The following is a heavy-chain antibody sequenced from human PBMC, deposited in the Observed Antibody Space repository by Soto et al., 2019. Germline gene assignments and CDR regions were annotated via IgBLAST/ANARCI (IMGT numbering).Heavy chain of an antibody. CDR2: IWYDGSNK. CDR3: ARVGGIAVAGYYYYGMDV. J-gene: IGHJ6*02. V-gene: IGHV3-33*01. Sequence: QVQLVESGGGVVQPGRSLRLSCAASGFTFSSYGMHWVRQAPGKGLEWVAVIWYDGSNKYYADSVKGRFTISRDNSQNTLYLQMNSLRAEDTAVYYCARVGGIAVAGYYYYGMDVWGQGTTVTVSS. CDR1: GFTFSSYG. D-gene: IGHD6-19*01.